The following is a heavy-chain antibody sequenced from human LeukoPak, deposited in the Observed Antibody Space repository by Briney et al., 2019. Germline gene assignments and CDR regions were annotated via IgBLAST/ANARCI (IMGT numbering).Heavy chain of an antibody. D-gene: IGHD3-22*01. CDR1: GYSISSGFY. CDR3: GGSSGYYFDY. CDR2: IYHSGST. Sequence: SETLSLTCTVSGYSISSGFYWGWIRQPPGKGLEWIGSIYHSGSTHYNSSLKSRVTISVDTSKNQLSLKLSSVTAADTAVYYCGGSSGYYFDYWGQGTLVTVSS. J-gene: IGHJ4*02. V-gene: IGHV4-38-2*02.